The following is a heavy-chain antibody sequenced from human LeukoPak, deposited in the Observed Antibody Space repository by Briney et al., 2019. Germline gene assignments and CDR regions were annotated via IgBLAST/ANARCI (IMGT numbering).Heavy chain of an antibody. Sequence: SETLSLTCTVSGGSINSGSYYWGWIRQPPGKGLEWIGSISYSGSTYDNPSLKSRVTISVDTSKNQFSLKLSSVTAADTAVYYCAKGYCRGNSCYDDRGAFDYWGQGTLVTVSS. CDR1: GGSINSGSYY. V-gene: IGHV4-39*07. CDR3: AKGYCRGNSCYDDRGAFDY. J-gene: IGHJ4*02. CDR2: ISYSGST. D-gene: IGHD2-2*01.